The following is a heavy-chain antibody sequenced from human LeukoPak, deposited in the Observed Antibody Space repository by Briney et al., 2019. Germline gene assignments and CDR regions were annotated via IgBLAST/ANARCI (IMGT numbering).Heavy chain of an antibody. CDR3: ARLTMVRGVISTRDY. D-gene: IGHD3-10*01. J-gene: IGHJ4*02. CDR1: GGSISSSHW. Sequence: SETLSLTCAVSGGSISSSHWWSWIRQPPGKGLEWIGEINHSGSTNYNPSLKSRVTISVDTSKNQFSLKLSSVTAADTAVYYCARLTMVRGVISTRDYWGQGTLVTVSS. CDR2: INHSGST. V-gene: IGHV4-4*02.